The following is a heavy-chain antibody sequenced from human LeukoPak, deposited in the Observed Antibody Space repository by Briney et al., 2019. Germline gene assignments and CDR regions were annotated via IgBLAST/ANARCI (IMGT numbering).Heavy chain of an antibody. D-gene: IGHD6-13*01. J-gene: IGHJ5*02. CDR3: ARDAPSVAAAGTPNYWFDP. V-gene: IGHV1-69*13. Sequence: GASVKVSCKASGGTFSSYAISWVRQAPGQGLEWMGGIIPIFGTANYAQKFQGRVTITADGSTSTAYMELSSLRSEDTAVYYCARDAPSVAAAGTPNYWFDPWGQGTLVTVSS. CDR1: GGTFSSYA. CDR2: IIPIFGTA.